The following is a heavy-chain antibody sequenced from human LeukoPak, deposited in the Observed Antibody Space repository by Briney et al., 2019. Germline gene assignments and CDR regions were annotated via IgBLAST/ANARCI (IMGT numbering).Heavy chain of an antibody. CDR1: GFTFSSYG. D-gene: IGHD6-13*01. J-gene: IGHJ6*02. V-gene: IGHV3-30*18. CDR3: AKDRAIAAAGQYYYYYYGMDA. CDR2: ISYDGSNK. Sequence: GGSLRLSCAASGFTFSSYGMHWVRQAPGKGLEWVAVISYDGSNKYYADSVKGRFTISRDNSKNTLYLQMNSLRAEDTAVYYCAKDRAIAAAGQYYYYYYGMDAWGQGTTVTVSS.